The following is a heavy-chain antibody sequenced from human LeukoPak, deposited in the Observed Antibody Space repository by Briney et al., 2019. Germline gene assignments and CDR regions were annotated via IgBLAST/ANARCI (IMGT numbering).Heavy chain of an antibody. CDR2: IYYSGST. CDR1: GFTFSSYA. V-gene: IGHV4-59*01. Sequence: GSLRLSCAASGFTFSSYAMHWVRQAPGKGLEWIGYIYYSGSTNYNPSLKSRVTISVDTSKNQFSLKLSSVTAADTAVYYCARVNIVVVPAATNWFDPWGQGTLVTVSS. D-gene: IGHD2-2*01. J-gene: IGHJ5*02. CDR3: ARVNIVVVPAATNWFDP.